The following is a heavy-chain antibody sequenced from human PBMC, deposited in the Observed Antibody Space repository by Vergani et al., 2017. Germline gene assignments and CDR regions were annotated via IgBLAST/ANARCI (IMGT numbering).Heavy chain of an antibody. Sequence: VQLVESGGGLVKPGGSLRLSCAASGFTFSDFSMSWVRQAPGKGLEWVAFIGSSGPYINYADSVKGRFIISRDNAKNSLYLLMSSLRAEDTAVYYCARGRYYFDYWGQGTLVTVSS. CDR2: IGSSGPYI. D-gene: IGHD3-3*01. V-gene: IGHV3-21*01. CDR1: GFTFSDFS. CDR3: ARGRYYFDY. J-gene: IGHJ4*02.